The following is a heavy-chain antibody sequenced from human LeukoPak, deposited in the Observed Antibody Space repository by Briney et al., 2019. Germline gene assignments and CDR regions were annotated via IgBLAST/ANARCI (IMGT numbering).Heavy chain of an antibody. CDR3: ARGSVGLRFLEWFDY. D-gene: IGHD3-3*01. CDR2: ISYDGSNK. CDR1: GLTFSSFV. Sequence: GGSLRLSCAASGLTFSSFVMPWVGRAPAKGRGWVAVISYDGSNKYYADSVKGRFTISRDNSKNTLYLQMNSLRAEDTAVYYCARGSVGLRFLEWFDYWGQGTLVTVSS. J-gene: IGHJ4*02. V-gene: IGHV3-30-3*01.